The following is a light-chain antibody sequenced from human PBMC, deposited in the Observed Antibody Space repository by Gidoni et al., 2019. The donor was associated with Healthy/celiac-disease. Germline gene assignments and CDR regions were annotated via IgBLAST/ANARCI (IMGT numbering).Light chain of an antibody. V-gene: IGLV2-23*02. J-gene: IGLJ3*02. CDR1: SSDVGSYNL. CDR2: EVS. Sequence: QSALTQPASVSGSPGQSITISCTGTSSDVGSYNLVSWYQQHPGKAPKLMIYEVSKRPPGVSKRFSGSKSGNTASLTISGLQAEDEADYYCCSYAGSHWVFGGGTKLTVL. CDR3: CSYAGSHWV.